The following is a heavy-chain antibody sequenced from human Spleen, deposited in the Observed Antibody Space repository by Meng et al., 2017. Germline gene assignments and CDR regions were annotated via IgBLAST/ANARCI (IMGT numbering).Heavy chain of an antibody. CDR1: GFTFSGSA. V-gene: IGHV3-73*01. J-gene: IGHJ6*02. CDR2: IRSKANSYAT. D-gene: IGHD3-9*01. CDR3: TQYYDILTGYYYYGMDV. Sequence: GGSLRLSCAASGFTFSGSAMHWVRQASGKGLEWVGRIRSKANSYATAYAASVKGRFTISRDDSKNTAYLQMNSLKTEDTAVYYCTQYYDILTGYYYYGMDVWGQGTTVTVSS.